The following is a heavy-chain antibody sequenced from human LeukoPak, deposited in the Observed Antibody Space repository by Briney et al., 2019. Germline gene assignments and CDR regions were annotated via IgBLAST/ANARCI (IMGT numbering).Heavy chain of an antibody. CDR1: GFTFSSYA. CDR3: ARGEGATPFAADY. V-gene: IGHV3-30*04. J-gene: IGHJ4*02. D-gene: IGHD1-26*01. CDR2: ISYDGSNK. Sequence: SGGSLRLSCAASGFTFSSYAMHWVRRAPGKGLEWVAVISYDGSNKYYADSVKGRFTISRDNSKNTLYLQMNSLRAEDTAVYYCARGEGATPFAADYWGQGTLVTVSS.